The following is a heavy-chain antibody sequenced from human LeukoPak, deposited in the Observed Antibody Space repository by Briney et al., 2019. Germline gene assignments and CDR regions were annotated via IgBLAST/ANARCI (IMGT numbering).Heavy chain of an antibody. D-gene: IGHD2-15*01. V-gene: IGHV3-30-3*01. Sequence: PGRSLRLSCAASGFTFSSYAMHWVRQAPGKGLEWVAVISYDGSNKYYADSVKGRFTISRDNSKNTLYLQMNSQRAEDTAVYYCATYCSGGSCYPLGAFDIWGQGTMVTVSS. J-gene: IGHJ3*02. CDR3: ATYCSGGSCYPLGAFDI. CDR2: ISYDGSNK. CDR1: GFTFSSYA.